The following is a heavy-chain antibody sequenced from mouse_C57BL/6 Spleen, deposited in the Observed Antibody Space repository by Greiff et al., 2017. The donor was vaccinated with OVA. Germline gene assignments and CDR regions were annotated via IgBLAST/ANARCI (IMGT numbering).Heavy chain of an antibody. J-gene: IGHJ4*01. CDR3: ARGVGDY. Sequence: QVQLQPSGPELVKPGASVKISCKASGYAFSSSWMNWVKQRPGKGLEWIGRIYPGDGDTNYNGKFKGKATLTADKSSSTAYMQLSSLTSEDSAVYFCARGVGDYWGQGTSVTVSS. CDR1: GYAFSSSW. D-gene: IGHD1-1*02. CDR2: IYPGDGDT. V-gene: IGHV1-82*01.